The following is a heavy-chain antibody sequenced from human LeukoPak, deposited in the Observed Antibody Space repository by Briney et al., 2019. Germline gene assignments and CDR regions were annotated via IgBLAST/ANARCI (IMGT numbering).Heavy chain of an antibody. D-gene: IGHD3-22*01. V-gene: IGHV3-23*01. Sequence: PGGSLRLSCAASGFTFSSYAMSWVRQAPGKGLEWVSGISGSGGATYHADSVKGWFTISRDNSRNTLHLQMNSLRAEDTAIYYCAKAQSYYYDTSGYYCYFDYWGQGTLVTVSS. CDR3: AKAQSYYYDTSGYYCYFDY. CDR1: GFTFSSYA. CDR2: ISGSGGAT. J-gene: IGHJ4*02.